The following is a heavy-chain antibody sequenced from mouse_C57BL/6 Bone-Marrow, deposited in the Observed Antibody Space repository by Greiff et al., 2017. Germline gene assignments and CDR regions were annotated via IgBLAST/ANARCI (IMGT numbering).Heavy chain of an antibody. Sequence: EVQLQQSGAELVRPGASVKLSCTASGFNIKDDYMHWVKQRPEQGLELIGWIDPENGDTEYASKFQGKATITADTSSNTAYLQLSSLTSEDTAVYYCTTYSYDYDGYFDYWGQGTTLTVSS. J-gene: IGHJ2*01. D-gene: IGHD2-4*01. V-gene: IGHV14-4*01. CDR1: GFNIKDDY. CDR2: IDPENGDT. CDR3: TTYSYDYDGYFDY.